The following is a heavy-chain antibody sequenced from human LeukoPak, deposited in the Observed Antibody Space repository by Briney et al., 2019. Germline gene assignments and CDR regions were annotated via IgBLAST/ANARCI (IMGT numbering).Heavy chain of an antibody. J-gene: IGHJ6*02. CDR3: ANPPRLAARFSWVRSYYYYGMDL. CDR2: ISGSGGST. CDR1: GFSFSRYA. D-gene: IGHD6-6*01. Sequence: PGGSLTLSCAASGFSFSRYAMSWVRPAPRKGLEWVSAISGSGGSTDYADSVKRRFTISRDNSKNTLHQQMSSLRAEDTAVYYCANPPRLAARFSWVRSYYYYGMDLWGQGTTVTVSS. V-gene: IGHV3-23*01.